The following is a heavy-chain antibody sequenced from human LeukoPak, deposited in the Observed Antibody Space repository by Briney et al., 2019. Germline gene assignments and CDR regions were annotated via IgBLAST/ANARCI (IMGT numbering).Heavy chain of an antibody. CDR3: SRGRSLGYCSSSSCYVSDAFDI. J-gene: IGHJ3*02. D-gene: IGHD2-2*01. V-gene: IGHV6-1*01. Sequence: TLSLTCAMSVDIXSSNFAAWTWIRQSPSRGLEWLGRTYYRSKWYNDYAESLTSRIPRNPDTSEKQLSLHLNSVSNEETAVYFCSRGRSLGYCSSSSCYVSDAFDIWGQGTMVTVSS. CDR1: VDIXSSNFAA. CDR2: TYYRSKWYN.